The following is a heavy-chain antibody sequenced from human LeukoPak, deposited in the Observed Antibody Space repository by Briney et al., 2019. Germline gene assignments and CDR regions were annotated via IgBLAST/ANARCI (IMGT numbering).Heavy chain of an antibody. CDR2: INSDGSST. CDR1: GFTFSSYW. J-gene: IGHJ6*02. V-gene: IGHV3-74*01. Sequence: GGSLRLSCAASGFTFSSYWMHWVRQAPGKGLVWVPRINSDGSSTSYADSVKGRFTISRDNAKNTLYLQMNSLRAEDTAVYYCAKDSQNYDFWSGYPIAYYYYGMDVWGQGTTVTVSS. D-gene: IGHD3-3*01. CDR3: AKDSQNYDFWSGYPIAYYYYGMDV.